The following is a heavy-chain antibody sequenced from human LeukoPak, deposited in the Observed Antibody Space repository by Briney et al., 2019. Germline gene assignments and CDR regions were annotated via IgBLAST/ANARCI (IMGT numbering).Heavy chain of an antibody. CDR2: ISWDGDST. Sequence: GGSLRLSCAASGFTFDDYAMHWVRQAPGKGLEWVSLISWDGDSTYYSDSVKGRFTISRDNSKNSLYLQMNSLRTEDTALYYCTKGGVRYGSWYNFVFDYWGQGTLVTVSS. D-gene: IGHD6-13*01. CDR1: GFTFDDYA. J-gene: IGHJ4*02. V-gene: IGHV3-43D*03. CDR3: TKGGVRYGSWYNFVFDY.